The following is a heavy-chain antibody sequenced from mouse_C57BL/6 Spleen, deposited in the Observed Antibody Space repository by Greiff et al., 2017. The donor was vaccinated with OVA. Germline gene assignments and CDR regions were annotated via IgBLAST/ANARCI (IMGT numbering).Heavy chain of an antibody. CDR3: ARGVVTTGKGLAY. V-gene: IGHV1-61*01. J-gene: IGHJ3*01. D-gene: IGHD2-2*01. CDR1: GYTFTSYW. Sequence: QVQLQQPGAELVRPGSSVKLSCKASGYTFTSYWMAWVKQRPGQGLEWIGNIYPSDSETHYNQKFKDKATLTVDKSSSTAYMQLSSLTSEDSAVYYCARGVVTTGKGLAYWGQGTLVTVSA. CDR2: IYPSDSET.